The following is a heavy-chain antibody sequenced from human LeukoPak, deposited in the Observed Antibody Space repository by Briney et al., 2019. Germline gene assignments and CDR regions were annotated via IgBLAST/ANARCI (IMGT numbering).Heavy chain of an antibody. J-gene: IGHJ6*03. D-gene: IGHD5-12*01. V-gene: IGHV3-48*03. CDR3: ARVGVSGSPVVPDMDV. Sequence: GGSLRLSCAASGFTFSSYEMNWVRQAPGKGLEWVSYISSSGRTIHYADSVKGRFTISRDHAKNSLYLQMNSLRAEDTAVYYCARVGVSGSPVVPDMDVWGKGTTVTVSS. CDR2: ISSSGRTI. CDR1: GFTFSSYE.